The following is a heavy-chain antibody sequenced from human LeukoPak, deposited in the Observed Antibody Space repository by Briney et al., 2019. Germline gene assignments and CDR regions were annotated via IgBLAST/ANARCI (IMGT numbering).Heavy chain of an antibody. CDR2: IYSGGST. J-gene: IGHJ6*03. CDR3: ARDNWGYYYYYMDV. V-gene: IGHV3-66*01. D-gene: IGHD7-27*01. Sequence: GGSLRLSCAASGFTFSSYNMNWVRQAPGRGPEWVSVIYSGGSTYYADSVKGRFTISRDNSKNTLYLQMNSLRAEDTAVYYCARDNWGYYYYYMDVWGKGTTVTISS. CDR1: GFTFSSYN.